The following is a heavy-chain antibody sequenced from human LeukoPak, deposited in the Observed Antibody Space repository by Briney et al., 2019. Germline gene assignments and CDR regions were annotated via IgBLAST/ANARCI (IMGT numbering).Heavy chain of an antibody. CDR2: IFYTGST. D-gene: IGHD5-12*01. J-gene: IGHJ4*02. CDR3: ARDSGYGLNDY. CDR1: GGSISSGDYY. Sequence: SETLSLTCTVSGGSISSGDYYWSWIRQHPEKGLEWIGYIFYTGSTYYNPSLRSRVAISVDTSKNQFSLRLTSVTATDTAVYYCARDSGYGLNDYWGQGTLVTVSS. V-gene: IGHV4-31*03.